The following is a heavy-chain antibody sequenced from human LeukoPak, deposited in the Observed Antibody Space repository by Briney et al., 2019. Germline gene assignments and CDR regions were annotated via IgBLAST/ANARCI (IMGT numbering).Heavy chain of an antibody. V-gene: IGHV4-4*07. Sequence: SETLSLTCSVSGGSINTYYWSCIRQPAGKGLEWIGRIHSSGSTYYNPSLKSRVTMSLDTSKNQFSLKLTSVTAADTAVYYCARDNDFFDYWGQGTLVTVSS. J-gene: IGHJ4*02. CDR1: GGSINTYY. CDR2: IHSSGST. CDR3: ARDNDFFDY.